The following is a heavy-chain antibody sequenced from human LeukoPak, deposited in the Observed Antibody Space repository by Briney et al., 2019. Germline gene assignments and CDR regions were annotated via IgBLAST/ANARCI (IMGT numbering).Heavy chain of an antibody. CDR3: ASGTYGSGMDSAFDI. Sequence: GASVKVSCKASGGTFSSYAISWVRQAPGQGLEWMGGIIPIFGTANYAQKFQGRVTITTDESTSTAYMELSSLRSEDTAVYYCASGTYGSGMDSAFDIWGQGTMVTVSS. J-gene: IGHJ3*02. CDR1: GGTFSSYA. V-gene: IGHV1-69*05. D-gene: IGHD3-10*01. CDR2: IIPIFGTA.